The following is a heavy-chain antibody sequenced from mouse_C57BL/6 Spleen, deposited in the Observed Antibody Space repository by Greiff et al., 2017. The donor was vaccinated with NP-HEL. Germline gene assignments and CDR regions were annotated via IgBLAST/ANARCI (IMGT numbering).Heavy chain of an antibody. D-gene: IGHD2-4*01. V-gene: IGHV1-76*01. CDR3: ARDDSYLDY. J-gene: IGHJ2*01. CDR1: GYTFTDYY. CDR2: IYPGSGNT. Sequence: QVQLQQSGAELVRPGASVKLSCKASGYTFTDYYINWVKQRPGQGLEWIARIYPGSGNTYYNEKFKGKATLTVEKSSSTAYMQLSSLTSEDSAVYFCARDDSYLDYWGQGTTLTVSS.